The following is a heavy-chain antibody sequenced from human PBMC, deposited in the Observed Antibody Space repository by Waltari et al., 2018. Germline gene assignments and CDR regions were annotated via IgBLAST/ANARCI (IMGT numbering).Heavy chain of an antibody. CDR1: GGSISSSRYY. D-gene: IGHD3-10*01. CDR3: ARVQSRAHYYFDY. J-gene: IGHJ4*02. CDR2: IYYRGST. V-gene: IGHV4-39*01. Sequence: QLQLQESGPGLVKPSETLSPTCTVSGGSISSSRYYWGWNPQPPGKGLEWIGSIYYRGSTYYNPSLKSRVTISVDTSKNQFSLKLSSVTAADTAVYYCARVQSRAHYYFDYWGQGTLVTVSS.